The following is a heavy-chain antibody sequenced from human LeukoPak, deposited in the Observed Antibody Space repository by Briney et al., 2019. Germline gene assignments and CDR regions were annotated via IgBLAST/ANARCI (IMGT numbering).Heavy chain of an antibody. Sequence: SETLSLXCTVSGDSISSSSYYWGWIRPPPGKGLEWLGNIYYSGNTYYSPSLKRRVSISIDTTKNQFSLKLSSVTAAETALYYCGAIFGAAIAGDYWGQGTLVTVSS. CDR3: GAIFGAAIAGDY. D-gene: IGHD3-3*01. CDR2: IYYSGNT. J-gene: IGHJ4*02. CDR1: GDSISSSSYY. V-gene: IGHV4-39*01.